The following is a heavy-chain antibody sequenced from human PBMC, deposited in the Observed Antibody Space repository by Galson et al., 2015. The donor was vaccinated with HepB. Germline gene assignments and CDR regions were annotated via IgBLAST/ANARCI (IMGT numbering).Heavy chain of an antibody. V-gene: IGHV4-31*03. D-gene: IGHD2-15*01. J-gene: IGHJ4*02. CDR3: ARGGGLLGN. Sequence: TLSLTCTVSGDSINSGGHFWSWVRHHPGKGLEWIGYIYHSGSFRYNPSLKSRLTISVDTSKNQFSLKLNSVTAADTAVYYCARGGGLLGNWGPGILVTVSA. CDR2: IYHSGSF. CDR1: GDSINSGGHF.